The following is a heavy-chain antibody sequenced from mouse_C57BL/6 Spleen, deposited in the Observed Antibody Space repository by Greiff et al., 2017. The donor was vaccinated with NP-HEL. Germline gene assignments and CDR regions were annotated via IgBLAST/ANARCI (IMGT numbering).Heavy chain of an antibody. J-gene: IGHJ2*01. CDR2: IYPGDGDT. CDR1: GYAFSSSW. Sequence: QVQLQQSGPELVKPGASVKISCKASGYAFSSSWMNWVKQRPGKGLEWIGRIYPGDGDTNYNGKFKGKATLTADKSSSTAYMQLSSLTSEDSAVYFCARFGLGWDVDYWGKGTTLTVSS. V-gene: IGHV1-82*01. D-gene: IGHD4-1*01. CDR3: ARFGLGWDVDY.